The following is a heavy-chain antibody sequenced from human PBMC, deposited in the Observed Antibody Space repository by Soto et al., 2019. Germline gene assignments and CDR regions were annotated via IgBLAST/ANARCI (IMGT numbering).Heavy chain of an antibody. Sequence: GGSLRLSCAASGFTFSSYAMSWVRQAPGKGLEWVSAISGSGGSTYYADSVKGRFTISRDNSKNTLYLQMNSLRAEDTAVYYCAKANDFWSGYYYDLFDYWGQGTLVTVSS. CDR3: AKANDFWSGYYYDLFDY. CDR1: GFTFSSYA. V-gene: IGHV3-23*01. D-gene: IGHD3-3*01. J-gene: IGHJ4*02. CDR2: ISGSGGST.